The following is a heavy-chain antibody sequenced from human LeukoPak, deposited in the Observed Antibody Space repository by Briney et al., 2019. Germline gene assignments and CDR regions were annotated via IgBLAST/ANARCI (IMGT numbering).Heavy chain of an antibody. CDR3: ARAKGITMIVVVIMDYFDY. CDR2: IYDSGSA. J-gene: IGHJ4*02. V-gene: IGHV4-59*08. CDR1: GGSISSYQ. D-gene: IGHD3-22*01. Sequence: PSETLSLTCTVSGGSISSYQWSWIRQPPGKGLEWIGNIYDSGSANYNPSLKSRVTISVDTSKNQFSLKLSSVTAADTAVYYCARAKGITMIVVVIMDYFDYWGQGTLVTVSS.